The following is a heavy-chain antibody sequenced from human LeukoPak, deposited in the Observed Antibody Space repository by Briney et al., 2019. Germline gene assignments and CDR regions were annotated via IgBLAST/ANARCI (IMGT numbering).Heavy chain of an antibody. CDR3: ARAEDIVATIFDY. CDR1: GVSISSYY. V-gene: IGHV4-59*01. D-gene: IGHD5-12*01. Sequence: PSETLSLTCTVSGVSISSYYWSWLRQPPGKGLEWIGYVYYSGSTNYYPSLKSRVTISVDTSKNQFSLKLSSVTAADTAVYYCARAEDIVATIFDYWGQGTLVTVSS. CDR2: VYYSGST. J-gene: IGHJ4*02.